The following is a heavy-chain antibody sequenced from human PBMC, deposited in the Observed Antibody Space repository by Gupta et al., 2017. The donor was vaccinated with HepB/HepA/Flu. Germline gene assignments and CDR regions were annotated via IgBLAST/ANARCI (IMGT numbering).Heavy chain of an antibody. CDR3: ARRAGGYLYYYGFDV. CDR1: GSSIIDSNYY. J-gene: IGHJ6*02. V-gene: IGHV4-39*01. Sequence: LQLLASRQGLVKPSETLSLACSVSGSSIIDSNYYRDWIRPPPGKGLELIGTIYYGGITYDKSSLKSRVTVSVDTSNNQFSLRWTSVTAADTAVYYWARRAGGYLYYYGFDVWGQGTTVSV. D-gene: IGHD3-16*02. CDR2: IYYGGIT.